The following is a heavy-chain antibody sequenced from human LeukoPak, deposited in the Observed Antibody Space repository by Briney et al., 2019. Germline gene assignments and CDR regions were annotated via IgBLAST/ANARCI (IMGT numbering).Heavy chain of an antibody. V-gene: IGHV1-2*02. D-gene: IGHD6-13*01. J-gene: IGHJ1*01. CDR2: INPNSGDT. CDR1: GYTFTGYY. CDR3: ARGSNLEYFQH. Sequence: ASVRVSCKASGYTFTGYYMRWVRQAPGQGLEWMGSINPNSGDTNYAQKSQGGVTMTRDTSISTAYMELSSLRSDDTAVYYCARGSNLEYFQHWGQGTLVTVSS.